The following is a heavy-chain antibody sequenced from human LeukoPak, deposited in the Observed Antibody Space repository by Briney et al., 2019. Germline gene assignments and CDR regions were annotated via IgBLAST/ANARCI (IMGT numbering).Heavy chain of an antibody. V-gene: IGHV3-21*01. CDR1: GCTFSSYS. Sequence: GGSLRLSCAASGCTFSSYSMNWVRQAPGKGLEWVSSISSSSSYIYYADSVKGRFTISRDNAKNSLYLQMNSLRVEDKAAYYCARDCGYSYGYGYWGQGTLVTVSS. CDR3: ARDCGYSYGYGY. J-gene: IGHJ4*02. D-gene: IGHD5-18*01. CDR2: ISSSSSYI.